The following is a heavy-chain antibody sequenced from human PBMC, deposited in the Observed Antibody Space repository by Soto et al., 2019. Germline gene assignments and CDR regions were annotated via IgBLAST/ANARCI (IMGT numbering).Heavy chain of an antibody. Sequence: EVQLVESGGGLVKPGGSLRLSCAASGFTFSSYSMNWVRQAPGKGLEWVSSISSSSTYIYYADSVQGRFTISRDNAKNSLYLQMNSLSAEDTAVYYCAIQTSGYSYYGMDVWGQGTTVTVSS. V-gene: IGHV3-21*01. CDR1: GFTFSSYS. J-gene: IGHJ6*02. CDR3: AIQTSGYSYYGMDV. CDR2: ISSSSTYI.